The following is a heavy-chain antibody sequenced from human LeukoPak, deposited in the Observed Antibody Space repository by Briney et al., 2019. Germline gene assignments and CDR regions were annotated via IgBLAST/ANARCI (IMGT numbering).Heavy chain of an antibody. Sequence: PSETLSLTCTVSGGSFRTYYWTWIRQPPGKGLEWIGFIFHTGSTNYTPSLKSRITMSVESSKNQFSLKVTSVTAADTAVYYCARDAHLYCSSTSCSWFDPWGQGTLVTVSS. CDR3: ARDAHLYCSSTSCSWFDP. CDR2: IFHTGST. V-gene: IGHV4-59*01. CDR1: GGSFRTYY. J-gene: IGHJ5*02. D-gene: IGHD2-2*01.